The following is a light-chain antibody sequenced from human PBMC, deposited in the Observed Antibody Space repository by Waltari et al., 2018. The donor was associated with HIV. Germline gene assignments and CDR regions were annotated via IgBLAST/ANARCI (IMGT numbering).Light chain of an antibody. V-gene: IGLV2-23*01. J-gene: IGLJ2*01. CDR2: EGS. CDR3: CSYAGSSPVL. Sequence: QSALTPPASVSGSPGQSITISCPGTSSDVGSYNLVSWYQQHPGKAPKLMIYEGSKRPSGVSNRFSGSKSGSTASLTISGLQAEDEAGYYCCSYAGSSPVLFGGGTKLTVL. CDR1: SSDVGSYNL.